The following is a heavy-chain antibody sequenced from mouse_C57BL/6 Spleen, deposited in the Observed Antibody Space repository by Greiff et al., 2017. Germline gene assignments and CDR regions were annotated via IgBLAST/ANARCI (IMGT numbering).Heavy chain of an antibody. V-gene: IGHV3-1*01. CDR2: ISYSGST. CDR3: ARGTSNLAWFAY. D-gene: IGHD2-10*02. CDR1: GYSITSGYD. Sequence: EVQLVESGPGMVKPSQSLSLTCTVTGYSITSGYDWHWIRHFPGNKLEWMGYISYSGSTNYNPSLKSRISITHDTSKNHFFLKLNSVTTEDTATYYCARGTSNLAWFAYWGQGTLVTVSA. J-gene: IGHJ3*01.